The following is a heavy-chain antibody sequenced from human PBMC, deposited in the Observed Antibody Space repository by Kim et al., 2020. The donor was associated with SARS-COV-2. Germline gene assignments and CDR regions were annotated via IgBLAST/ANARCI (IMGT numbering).Heavy chain of an antibody. J-gene: IGHJ6*02. V-gene: IGHV4-61*02. CDR2: IYTSGST. CDR1: GGSISSGSYY. Sequence: SETLSLTCTVSGGSISSGSYYWSWIRQPAGKGLEWIGRIYTSGSTNYNPSLKSRVTISVDTSKNQFSVKLSSVTAADTAVYYCARVIERFGKTTYGLDVWGQGSTVTVSS. D-gene: IGHD2-21*01. CDR3: ARVIERFGKTTYGLDV.